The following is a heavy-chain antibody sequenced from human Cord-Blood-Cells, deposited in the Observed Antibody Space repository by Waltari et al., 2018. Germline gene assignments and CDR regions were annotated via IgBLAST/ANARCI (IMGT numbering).Heavy chain of an antibody. CDR2: IKQDGSEK. D-gene: IGHD6-13*01. J-gene: IGHJ4*02. Sequence: EVQLVESGGGLVQPGGSLRLSCAASGFTFLSYCMSWVRQAPGKGLEWVANIKQDGSEKYNVDSVKGRFTISRDNAKNSLYLQMNSLRAEDTAVYYCARDRQQLDYWGQGTLVTVSS. CDR3: ARDRQQLDY. CDR1: GFTFLSYC. V-gene: IGHV3-7*01.